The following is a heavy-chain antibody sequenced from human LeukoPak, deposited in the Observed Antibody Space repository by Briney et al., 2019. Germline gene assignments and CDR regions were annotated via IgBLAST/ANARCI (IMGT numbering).Heavy chain of an antibody. D-gene: IGHD4-17*01. V-gene: IGHV5-51*01. Sequence: GESLKISCKVSGYSFMTYWIGWVRQMPGKGLEWMGIIYPGESDIRYSPSFQGQVTISADKSISTAHLQWSSLKASDTAIYYCARASGDGRFDYWGQGTLVTVSS. CDR2: IYPGESDI. J-gene: IGHJ4*02. CDR3: ARASGDGRFDY. CDR1: GYSFMTYW.